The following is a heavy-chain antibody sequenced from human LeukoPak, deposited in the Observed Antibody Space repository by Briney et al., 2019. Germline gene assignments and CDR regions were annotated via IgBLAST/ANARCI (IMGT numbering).Heavy chain of an antibody. CDR1: GFTFSDYY. CDR3: ARLPNYYFDY. Sequence: GGSLRLSCAASGFTFSDYYMSWIRQAPGKGLEWVSYISGNGNIIYYADSVKGRSTISRDNAKNTLFLQMNSLRAEDTALYYCARLPNYYFDYWDQGTLVIVSS. CDR2: ISGNGNII. D-gene: IGHD5-24*01. J-gene: IGHJ4*02. V-gene: IGHV3-11*01.